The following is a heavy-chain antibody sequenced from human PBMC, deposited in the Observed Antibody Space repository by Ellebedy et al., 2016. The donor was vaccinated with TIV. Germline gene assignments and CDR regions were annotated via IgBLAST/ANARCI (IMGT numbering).Heavy chain of an antibody. CDR2: IYYSGST. J-gene: IGHJ4*02. CDR1: GGSISSYY. CDR3: ARSGTMARYFDWFPFDY. V-gene: IGHV4-59*12. Sequence: SETLSLTCTVSGGSISSYYWSWIRQPPGKGLEWIGYIYYSGSTYYNPSLKSRVTISVDTSKNQFSLKLSSVTAADTAVYYCARSGTMARYFDWFPFDYWGQGTLVTVSS. D-gene: IGHD3-9*01.